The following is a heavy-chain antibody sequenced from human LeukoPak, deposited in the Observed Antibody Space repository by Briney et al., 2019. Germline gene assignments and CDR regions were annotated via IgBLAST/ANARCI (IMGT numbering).Heavy chain of an antibody. CDR2: ISSNGGST. CDR1: GFTFSSYA. Sequence: GGSLRLSCAASGFTFSSYAMHWVRQAPGKGLEYVSAISSNGGSTYYANSVKGRFTISRDNSKNTLYLQMGSLRAEDMAVYYCARGVVLRRQQLGYYFDYWGQGTLVTVSS. V-gene: IGHV3-64*01. D-gene: IGHD6-13*01. CDR3: ARGVVLRRQQLGYYFDY. J-gene: IGHJ4*02.